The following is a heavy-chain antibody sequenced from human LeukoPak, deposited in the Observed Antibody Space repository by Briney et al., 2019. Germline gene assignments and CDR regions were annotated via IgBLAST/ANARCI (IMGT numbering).Heavy chain of an antibody. CDR2: INQDGTEK. V-gene: IGHV3-7*01. D-gene: IGHD3-10*01. CDR1: GFTFTTYW. Sequence: PGGSLRLSCAVSGFTFTTYWMSWVRQFPGKGLEWVANINQDGTEKYYMDSVKGRFTISRDNAKNSLYLQMNSLRVEDTAIYYCVKVAKYYYGSETYYFFEHWGQGTPVTASS. CDR3: VKVAKYYYGSETYYFFEH. J-gene: IGHJ4*02.